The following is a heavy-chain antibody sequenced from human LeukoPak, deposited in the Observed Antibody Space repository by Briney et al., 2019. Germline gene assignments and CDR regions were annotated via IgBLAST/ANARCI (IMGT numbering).Heavy chain of an antibody. V-gene: IGHV3-74*01. CDR3: ARGRPHGNDY. J-gene: IGHJ4*02. Sequence: GGSLRLSCAASGFTFSSYWMNWVRQAPGKGLVWVSRVASDGSSTTYADSVKGRLSISRDNAKNTLYLQMNSLRVEDTAVYYCARGRPHGNDYWGQGTLVTVSS. CDR2: VASDGSST. CDR1: GFTFSSYW. D-gene: IGHD4-23*01.